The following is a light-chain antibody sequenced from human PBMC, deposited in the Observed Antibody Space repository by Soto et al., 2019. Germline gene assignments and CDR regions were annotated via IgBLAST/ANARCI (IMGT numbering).Light chain of an antibody. CDR2: AAS. CDR3: QQANSFPLT. CDR1: QGIGTW. J-gene: IGKJ4*01. Sequence: DIQMTQSPSSVSASVGDRVTITCRASQGIGTWLAWYQQKPGKAPNLLIYAASSLQSGVPSRFIGSGSGTDFTLTISSLQTEDFATYYCQQANSFPLTFGGGTRVEIK. V-gene: IGKV1-12*01.